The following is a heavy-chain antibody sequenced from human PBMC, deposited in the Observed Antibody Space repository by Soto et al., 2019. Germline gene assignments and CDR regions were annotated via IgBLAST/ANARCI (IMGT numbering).Heavy chain of an antibody. J-gene: IGHJ4*02. V-gene: IGHV4-30-2*01. CDR3: AGGIAARPVGF. Sequence: QLQLQESGSGLVKPSQTLSLTCAVSGGSISSGGYSWSWIRQPPGRGLEWIGYIYHSGRTYYNPSLKSRVTISVGSSNAQFSLKLGSVTAADTAVYYCAGGIAARPVGFWGQGTLVTVSS. CDR1: GGSISSGGYS. D-gene: IGHD6-6*01. CDR2: IYHSGRT.